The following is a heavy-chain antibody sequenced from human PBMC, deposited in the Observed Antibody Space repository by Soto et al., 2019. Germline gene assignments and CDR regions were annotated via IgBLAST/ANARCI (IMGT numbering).Heavy chain of an antibody. CDR3: AREGQRASTRVRGVPAPAWFGP. V-gene: IGHV4-31*03. D-gene: IGHD3-10*01. J-gene: IGHJ5*02. CDR1: GGSISSGGYS. Sequence: QVQLQESGPGLVKPPPTLSLTCPVSGGSISSGGYSWSWIRQHPGQGLEWIGYLSYSGSTYYHPSLKSRGTRKVDTSKNQFGRKLSSVTAADTAVYYCAREGQRASTRVRGVPAPAWFGPWGQGTLVTVSA. CDR2: LSYSGST.